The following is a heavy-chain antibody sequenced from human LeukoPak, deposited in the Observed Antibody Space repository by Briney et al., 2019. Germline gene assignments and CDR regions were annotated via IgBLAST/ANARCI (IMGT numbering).Heavy chain of an antibody. J-gene: IGHJ4*02. CDR3: ARVGGGLYGFLTGYDY. V-gene: IGHV1-2*02. Sequence: GASVKVSCKASGYTLTDYYLHWVRQAPGQGLEWMGWINPNRVATQHAQNFQGKVTMTRDTSISTAYMELRSLSCDDTAVYYCARVGGGLYGFLTGYDYWGQGTLVSVSS. CDR1: GYTLTDYY. CDR2: INPNRVAT. D-gene: IGHD3-9*01.